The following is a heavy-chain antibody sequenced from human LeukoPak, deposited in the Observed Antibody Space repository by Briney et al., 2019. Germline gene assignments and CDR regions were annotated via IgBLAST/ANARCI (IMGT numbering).Heavy chain of an antibody. CDR3: AKVRWDNSGWYYLDS. CDR1: GFTFSSYS. V-gene: IGHV3-21*01. CDR2: ISSSSSYI. J-gene: IGHJ4*02. Sequence: GGSLRLSCAASGFTFSSYSMNWVRQAPGKGLEWVSSISSSSSYIYYADSVKGRFTISRDNAKNSLYLQMNSLRAEDTAVYYCAKVRWDNSGWYYLDSWGQGTLVTVSS. D-gene: IGHD6-19*01.